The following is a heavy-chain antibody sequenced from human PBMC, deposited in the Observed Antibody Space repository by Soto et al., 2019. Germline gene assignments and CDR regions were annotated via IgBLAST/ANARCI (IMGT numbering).Heavy chain of an antibody. CDR1: GFSLSTSGVG. CDR3: AQYYYDSSGYPY. V-gene: IGHV2-5*02. CDR2: IYWDDDK. Sequence: QITLKESGPTLVKPTQTLTLTCTFSGFSLSTSGVGVGWIRQPPGKALEWLALIYWDDDKRYSPSLKIRLTITKDTSKNQVVLTMTNMDPVDTATYYCAQYYYDSSGYPYWGQGTLLTVSS. D-gene: IGHD3-22*01. J-gene: IGHJ4*02.